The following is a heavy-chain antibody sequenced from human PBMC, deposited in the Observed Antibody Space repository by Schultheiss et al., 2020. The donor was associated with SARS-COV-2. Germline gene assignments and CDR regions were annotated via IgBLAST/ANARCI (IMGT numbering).Heavy chain of an antibody. CDR3: ARRSYYDRYDY. Sequence: SETLSLTCAVYGGSFSGSFLGSSWSWIRQPPGRGLEWIGEIRYGGRATNSYNPSLESRVTISVDTSKNQFSLKLSSVTAADTAVYYCARRSYYDRYDYWGQGTLVTVSS. D-gene: IGHD3-22*01. J-gene: IGHJ4*02. CDR1: GGSFSGSF. V-gene: IGHV4-34*01. CDR2: IRYGGRAT.